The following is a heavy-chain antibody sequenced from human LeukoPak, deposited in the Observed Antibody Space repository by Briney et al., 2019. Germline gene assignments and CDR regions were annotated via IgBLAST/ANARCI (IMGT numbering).Heavy chain of an antibody. D-gene: IGHD3-10*01. J-gene: IGHJ4*02. V-gene: IGHV1-69*04. CDR1: GGTFSSYA. CDR2: IIPILGIA. CDR3: ARDAAHNYYGSGSYYED. Sequence: SVKVSCKASGGTFSSYAISWVRQAPGQGLEWMGRIIPILGIANYAQKFQGRVTITADKSTSTAYMELSSLRSEDTAVYYCARDAAHNYYGSGSYYEDWGQGTLVTVSS.